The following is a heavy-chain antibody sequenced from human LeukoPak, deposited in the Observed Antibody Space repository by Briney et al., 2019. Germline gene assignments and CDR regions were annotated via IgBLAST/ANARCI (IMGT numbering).Heavy chain of an antibody. CDR2: INGDGSTT. Sequence: GGSLRLSCAASGFTFSNYWMHWVRQAPGKGLVWVSRINGDGSTTTYADSVTGRFTISRDNAKNTQYLQMNRLGAEDTAVYYCARVSIGAWYFDLWGRGTLVTVSS. D-gene: IGHD3-16*01. V-gene: IGHV3-74*01. CDR1: GFTFSNYW. CDR3: ARVSIGAWYFDL. J-gene: IGHJ2*01.